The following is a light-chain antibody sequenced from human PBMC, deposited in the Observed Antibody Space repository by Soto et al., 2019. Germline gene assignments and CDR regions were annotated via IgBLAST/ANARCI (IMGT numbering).Light chain of an antibody. V-gene: IGKV2-28*01. J-gene: IGKJ1*01. CDR2: LGS. Sequence: DIVMTQSPLSLPVTPGEPASISCRSSQSLLHTNGYNSLDWYLQKPGQSPQLLIYLGSNRASGVPERFSGGGSGTYFTLKISRVEAEDVGVYYCMQALQTPPTFGQGTKVEIK. CDR1: QSLLHTNGYNS. CDR3: MQALQTPPT.